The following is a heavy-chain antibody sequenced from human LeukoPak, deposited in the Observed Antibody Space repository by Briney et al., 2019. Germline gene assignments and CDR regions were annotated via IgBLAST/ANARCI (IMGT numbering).Heavy chain of an antibody. CDR3: ARGDTVTTFDS. CDR2: IYYSGST. CDR1: GGSITSYY. Sequence: ETLSLTCSVSGGSITSYYWSWIRQPPGKGLEWIGYIYYSGSTNHNPSLKSRVTMSVDTSTNQVPLKLSSVTAADTAIYFCARGDTVTTFDSWGQGTLVTVSS. J-gene: IGHJ4*02. D-gene: IGHD4-17*01. V-gene: IGHV4-59*01.